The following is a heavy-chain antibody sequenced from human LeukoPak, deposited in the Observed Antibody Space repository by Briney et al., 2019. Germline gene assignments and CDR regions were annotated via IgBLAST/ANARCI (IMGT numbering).Heavy chain of an antibody. Sequence: SVKVSCKASGGTFSNYGITWVRQAPGQGLEWMGGIIPVFGTTNYAQKFQGRLTITADESTSTAYMELRNVRSEDTAVYFCAREQGSPAVYWFDPWGQGTLVTVSS. J-gene: IGHJ5*02. CDR3: AREQGSPAVYWFDP. V-gene: IGHV1-69*13. D-gene: IGHD6-13*01. CDR1: GGTFSNYG. CDR2: IIPVFGTT.